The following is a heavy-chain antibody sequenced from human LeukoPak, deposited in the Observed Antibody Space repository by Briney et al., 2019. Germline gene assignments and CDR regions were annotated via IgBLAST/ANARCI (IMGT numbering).Heavy chain of an antibody. CDR3: ARKRWLQYGY. D-gene: IGHD5-24*01. CDR2: INHSGST. J-gene: IGHJ4*02. Sequence: SETLSLTCAVYGGSFSGYYWSWIRQPPGKGLEWIGEINHSGSTNYNPSLKSRVTISVDTSKNQFSLKLSSVTAADTAVYYCARKRWLQYGYWGQGTLVAVSS. CDR1: GGSFSGYY. V-gene: IGHV4-34*01.